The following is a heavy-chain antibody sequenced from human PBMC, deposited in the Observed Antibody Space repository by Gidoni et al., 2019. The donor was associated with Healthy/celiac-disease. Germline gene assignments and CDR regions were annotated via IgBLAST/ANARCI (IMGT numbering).Heavy chain of an antibody. J-gene: IGHJ4*02. CDR2: IYYSGST. CDR1: GGSLSSSSYY. Sequence: QLQLQESGPGLVKPSETLSLTCTVPGGSLSSSSYYWGWIRQPPGKGLEWIGSIYYSGSTYYNPSLKSRVTISVDTSKNQFSLKLSSVTAADTAVYYCARQVSMEYYYDSSGYYFDYWGQGTLVTVSS. D-gene: IGHD3-22*01. V-gene: IGHV4-39*01. CDR3: ARQVSMEYYYDSSGYYFDY.